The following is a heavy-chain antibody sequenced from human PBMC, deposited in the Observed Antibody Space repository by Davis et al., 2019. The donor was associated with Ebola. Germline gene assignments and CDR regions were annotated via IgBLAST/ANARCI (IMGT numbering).Heavy chain of an antibody. CDR3: ARHDYAEPFDY. D-gene: IGHD4-17*01. CDR1: GFTFSSYG. V-gene: IGHV3-30*03. CDR2: ISYDGSNK. Sequence: GESLKISCAASGFTFSSYGMHWVRQAPGKGLEWVAVISYDGSNKYYADSVKGRFTISRDNSKNTLYLQMNSLRAEDTAVYYCARHDYAEPFDYWGQGTLVTVSS. J-gene: IGHJ4*02.